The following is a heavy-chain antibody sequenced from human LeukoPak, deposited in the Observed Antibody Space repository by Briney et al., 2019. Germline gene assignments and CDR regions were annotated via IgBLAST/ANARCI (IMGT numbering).Heavy chain of an antibody. CDR3: ARGGLRFVMDV. Sequence: SETLSLTCAVYGGSFSGYYWSWIRQPPGKGLEWIGEINHSGSTNYNPSLKSRVTISVDTSKNQFSLKLSSVTAADTAVYYRARGGLRFVMDVWGKGTTVTVSS. CDR2: INHSGST. CDR1: GGSFSGYY. V-gene: IGHV4-34*01. J-gene: IGHJ6*03. D-gene: IGHD4-17*01.